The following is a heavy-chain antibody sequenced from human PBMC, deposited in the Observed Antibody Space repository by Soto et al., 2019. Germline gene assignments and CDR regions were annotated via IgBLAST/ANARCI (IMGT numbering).Heavy chain of an antibody. D-gene: IGHD1-26*01. CDR3: ARDYSANYCIDS. V-gene: IGHV3-30*03. Sequence: QVQLVESGGGVVQPGRSLRLSCAASGFTFSSYGMHWVRQAPGKGLEWVAVISYDKKIEYYADSVKGRFTISRDNSKNMLYLQLNGLRAEDTAVYYCARDYSANYCIDSWGQGTLVIVSS. J-gene: IGHJ4*02. CDR2: ISYDKKIE. CDR1: GFTFSSYG.